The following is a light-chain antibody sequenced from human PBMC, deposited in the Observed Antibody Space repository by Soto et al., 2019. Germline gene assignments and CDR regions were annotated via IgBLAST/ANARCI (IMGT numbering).Light chain of an antibody. CDR3: QQGHMVPLT. CDR2: SAS. CDR1: QDINRW. J-gene: IGKJ3*01. Sequence: DIQMTQSQSSGSAYVGDRGTITCRAYQDINRWLAWHQQKPGKAPNLLLFSASSLQSGVPSRFSGSGSGTDFTLTITNLQPEDVATYYWQQGHMVPLTFGPGTKVDLK. V-gene: IGKV1-12*01.